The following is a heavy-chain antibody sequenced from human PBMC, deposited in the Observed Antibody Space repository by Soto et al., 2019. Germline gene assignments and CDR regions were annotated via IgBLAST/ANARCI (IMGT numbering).Heavy chain of an antibody. CDR1: GASIRSTDYY. CDR3: ARLGSSIAARLDY. CDR2: VYYTGST. Sequence: SETLSLTCTVSGASIRSTDYYWSWIRQAPGKGLEWIGYVYYTGSTYYNPSLMSRLTISVDTSKNQFSLKLSSVTAADTAVYYCARLGSSIAARLDYWGQGTMVTVSS. D-gene: IGHD6-6*01. J-gene: IGHJ4*02. V-gene: IGHV4-30-4*02.